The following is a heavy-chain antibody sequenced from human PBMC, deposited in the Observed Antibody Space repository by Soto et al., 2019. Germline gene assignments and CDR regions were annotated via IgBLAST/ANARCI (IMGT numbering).Heavy chain of an antibody. Sequence: SETLSLTCAVYGGSFSGYYWSWIRQPPGKGLEWIGEINHSGSTNYNPSLKSRVTISLDMSKNQFSLSLSSATAADTAFYYCARDGSVGTGWFDPWGQGTLVTVSS. V-gene: IGHV4-34*01. CDR2: INHSGST. CDR3: ARDGSVGTGWFDP. CDR1: GGSFSGYY. D-gene: IGHD1-26*01. J-gene: IGHJ5*02.